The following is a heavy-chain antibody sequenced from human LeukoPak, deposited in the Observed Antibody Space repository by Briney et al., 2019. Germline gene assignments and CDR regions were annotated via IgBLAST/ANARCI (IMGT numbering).Heavy chain of an antibody. D-gene: IGHD4-17*01. Sequence: ASVKVSCKASGYTFTGYYMHWVRQAPGQGLEWMGWINPNSGGTNYAQKFQGRVTMTRDTSISTVYMELSSLRSEDTAVYYCARDMTVPSLGYYYYYYMDVWGKGTTVTVSS. CDR3: ARDMTVPSLGYYYYYYMDV. CDR1: GYTFTGYY. V-gene: IGHV1-2*02. J-gene: IGHJ6*03. CDR2: INPNSGGT.